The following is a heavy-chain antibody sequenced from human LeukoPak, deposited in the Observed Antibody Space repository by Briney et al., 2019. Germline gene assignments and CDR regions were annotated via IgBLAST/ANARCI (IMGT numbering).Heavy chain of an antibody. J-gene: IGHJ4*02. Sequence: GGSLRLSCAASGFTFSSYWMHWVRHAPGKGLVWVSHVNSDGSGTTYADSVKGRFTISRDNAKTTLYLQMNSLRAEDTAVYYCARGPASYYDSSGYSYYFDYWGQGTLVTVSS. D-gene: IGHD3-22*01. CDR2: VNSDGSGT. CDR3: ARGPASYYDSSGYSYYFDY. CDR1: GFTFSSYW. V-gene: IGHV3-74*01.